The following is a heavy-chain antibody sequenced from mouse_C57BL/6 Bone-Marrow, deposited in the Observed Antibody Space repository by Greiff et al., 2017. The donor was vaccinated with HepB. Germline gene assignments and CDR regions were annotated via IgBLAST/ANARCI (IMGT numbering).Heavy chain of an antibody. Sequence: QVQLQQPGAELVKPGASVKLSCKASGYTFTSYWMQWVKQRPGQGLEWIGEIDPSDSYTNYNQKFKGKATLTVDTSSSTAYMQLSSLTSEDSAVYYCARRDYAPMDYWGQGTSVTVSS. D-gene: IGHD2-4*01. CDR2: IDPSDSYT. CDR1: GYTFTSYW. J-gene: IGHJ4*01. CDR3: ARRDYAPMDY. V-gene: IGHV1-50*01.